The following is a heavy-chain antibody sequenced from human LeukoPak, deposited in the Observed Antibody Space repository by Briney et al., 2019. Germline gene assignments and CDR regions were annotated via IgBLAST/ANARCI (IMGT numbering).Heavy chain of an antibody. Sequence: GGSLRLSCAASGFTFSSYWMHWVRQAPGKGLVWVSRITSDGSTTTYADSVRGRFTISRDNAKNTVYLQMNSLRAEDTAVYFCVRGAAAGPNWFDPWGKGTLVTVSS. CDR2: ITSDGSTT. J-gene: IGHJ5*02. D-gene: IGHD6-13*01. V-gene: IGHV3-74*01. CDR3: VRGAAAGPNWFDP. CDR1: GFTFSSYW.